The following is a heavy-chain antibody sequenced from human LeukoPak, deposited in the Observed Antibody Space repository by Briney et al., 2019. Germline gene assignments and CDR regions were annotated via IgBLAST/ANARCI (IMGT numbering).Heavy chain of an antibody. Sequence: ASVKVSCKASGGTFTGYYMHWVRQAPGQGLEWMGWINPNSGGTNYAQKFQGRVTMTRDTSISTAYMELSRLRSDDTAVYYCARGGYSSSWFIPDFDYWGQGTLVTVSS. V-gene: IGHV1-2*02. J-gene: IGHJ4*02. CDR1: GGTFTGYY. CDR3: ARGGYSSSWFIPDFDY. CDR2: INPNSGGT. D-gene: IGHD6-13*01.